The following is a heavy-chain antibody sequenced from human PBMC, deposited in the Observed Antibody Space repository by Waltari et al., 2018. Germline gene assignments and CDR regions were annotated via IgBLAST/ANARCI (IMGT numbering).Heavy chain of an antibody. CDR3: AKDWSTYYDFWSGYPDYYFDY. V-gene: IGHV3-23*01. Sequence: EVQLLESGGGLVQPGGSLRLSCAASGFTFSSYAMSWVRQAPGKGLEWVSAISGSGGSTYYADAVKGRFTISRDNSKNTLYLQMNSLRAEDTAVYYCAKDWSTYYDFWSGYPDYYFDYWGQGTLVTVSS. CDR1: GFTFSSYA. J-gene: IGHJ4*02. CDR2: ISGSGGST. D-gene: IGHD3-3*01.